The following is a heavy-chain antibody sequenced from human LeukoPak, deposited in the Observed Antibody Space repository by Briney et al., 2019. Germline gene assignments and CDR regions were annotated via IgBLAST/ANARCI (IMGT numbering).Heavy chain of an antibody. J-gene: IGHJ4*02. CDR2: INPSAGST. Sequence: GASVKVSCKASGYTFTRYYMYWVRQAPGQGLECMGIINPSAGSTSYAQKFQGRVTMTRDTSTSTVYMELSSLKSDDTAVYYCARRTSGYQDLDFWGQGTLVTVSS. CDR1: GYTFTRYY. CDR3: ARRTSGYQDLDF. V-gene: IGHV1-46*01. D-gene: IGHD5-12*01.